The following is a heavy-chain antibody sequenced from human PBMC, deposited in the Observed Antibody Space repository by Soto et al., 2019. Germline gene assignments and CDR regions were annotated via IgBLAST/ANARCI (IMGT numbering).Heavy chain of an antibody. Sequence: PGESLKISCQASGYNFSNHWIVWVRQMPGKGLEWMGVIFPGDSDTRYSPSLQGQVTISADKSSSTAFLEWSTLKASDSAMYYCARQRNAYYGMAVWGQGTTVTV. CDR1: GYNFSNHW. J-gene: IGHJ6*02. CDR3: ARQRNAYYGMAV. CDR2: IFPGDSDT. V-gene: IGHV5-51*01.